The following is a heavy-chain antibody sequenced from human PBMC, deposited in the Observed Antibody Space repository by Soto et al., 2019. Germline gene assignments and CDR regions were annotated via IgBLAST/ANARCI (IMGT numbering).Heavy chain of an antibody. Sequence: GGSLRLSCAASGFTVSSNYMSWVRQAPGKGLEWVSVIYSGGSTYYADSVKGRFTISRHNSKNTLYLQMNSLRAEDTAVYYCARGGYCSSTSCYRDYYMDVWGKGTTVTVSS. D-gene: IGHD2-2*01. CDR3: ARGGYCSSTSCYRDYYMDV. V-gene: IGHV3-53*04. CDR1: GFTVSSNY. J-gene: IGHJ6*03. CDR2: IYSGGST.